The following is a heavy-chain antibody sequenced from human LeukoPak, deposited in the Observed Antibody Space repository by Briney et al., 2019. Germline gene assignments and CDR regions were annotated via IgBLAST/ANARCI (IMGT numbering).Heavy chain of an antibody. CDR2: IIPIHGTT. CDR3: ARGSSSSWYNPFDY. V-gene: IGHV1-69*13. J-gene: IGHJ4*02. CDR1: GVTLTNYA. D-gene: IGHD6-13*01. Sequence: GASVKVSCKASGVTLTNYAMNWVRQAPGQGLEWMGAIIPIHGTTNSAQKFQGRVTITADESTSTAYMELSSLSSEDTAVYYCARGSSSSWYNPFDYWGLGTLVTVSS.